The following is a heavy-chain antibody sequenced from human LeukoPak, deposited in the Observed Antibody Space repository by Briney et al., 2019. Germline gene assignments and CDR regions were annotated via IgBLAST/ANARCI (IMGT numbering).Heavy chain of an antibody. D-gene: IGHD3-16*01. J-gene: IGHJ4*02. CDR1: GAAFRSND. CDR3: ARGALVCDH. Sequence: GGSLRLSCAAPGAAFRSNDTHWGPQATGKGLEWVSGIGKAGDTYYAGSVKGRFTTSRENAKSSLYLQLNSLRAGDTAVYYCARGALVCDHWPRGTLVTVSS. CDR2: IGKAGDT. V-gene: IGHV3-13*04.